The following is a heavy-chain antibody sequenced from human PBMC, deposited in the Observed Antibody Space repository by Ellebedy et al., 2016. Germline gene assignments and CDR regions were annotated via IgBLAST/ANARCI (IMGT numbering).Heavy chain of an antibody. CDR1: GGTFSGYY. CDR2: MSYRGSS. CDR3: ARSRFVFTGRVDNWFDS. V-gene: IGHV4-34*01. D-gene: IGHD2-15*01. Sequence: SETLSLTXAVYGGTFSGYYWGWIRQPPGKGLEWIGSMSYRGSSFYKSSLKSRVTISIDTSKKQFSLKLSSVTAADTAVYYCARSRFVFTGRVDNWFDSWGQGTLVTVSS. J-gene: IGHJ5*01.